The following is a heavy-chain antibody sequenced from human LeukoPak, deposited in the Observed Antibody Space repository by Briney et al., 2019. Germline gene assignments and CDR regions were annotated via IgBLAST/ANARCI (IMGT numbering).Heavy chain of an antibody. V-gene: IGHV4-30-4*08. CDR2: IYYSGST. D-gene: IGHD5-18*01. J-gene: IGHJ4*02. CDR3: ARAPYSYGHPYYFDY. Sequence: SETLSLTCTVSGGSISSGDYYWSWIRQPPGKGLEWIGYIYYSGSTYYNPSLKSRVTISVDTSKNQFSLKLSSVTAADTAVYYCARAPYSYGHPYYFDYWGQGTLVTVSS. CDR1: GGSISSGDYY.